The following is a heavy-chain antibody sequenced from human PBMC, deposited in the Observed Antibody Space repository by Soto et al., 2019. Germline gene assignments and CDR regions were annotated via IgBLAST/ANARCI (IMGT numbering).Heavy chain of an antibody. J-gene: IGHJ5*02. CDR2: ISSSGSTI. Sequence: QVQLVESGGGLVKPGGSLRLSCAASGFTFSDYYMSWIRQAPGKGLEWVSYISSSGSTIYYADSVKGRXTISXDNXXXXXXXXXXXXXXXXXXXXXCARVGTXSSWYPTNWFDPWGQGTLVTVSS. D-gene: IGHD6-13*01. CDR3: ARVGTXSSWYPTNWFDP. V-gene: IGHV3-11*01. CDR1: GFTFSDYY.